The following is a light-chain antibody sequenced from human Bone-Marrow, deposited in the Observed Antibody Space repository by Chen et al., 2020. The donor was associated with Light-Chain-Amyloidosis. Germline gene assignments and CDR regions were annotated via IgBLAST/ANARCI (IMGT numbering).Light chain of an antibody. Sequence: QSALTQPASVSGSPGQSITISCTGTSSDVGGDNHVSWYQQHPDKAPKLMIYEVTNRPSWVTDRCSGSKSDNTASRTISGLQTEDEADYFCSSYTVTNTLVFGSGTRVTVL. CDR1: SSDVGGDNH. CDR2: EVT. V-gene: IGLV2-14*01. J-gene: IGLJ1*01. CDR3: SSYTVTNTLV.